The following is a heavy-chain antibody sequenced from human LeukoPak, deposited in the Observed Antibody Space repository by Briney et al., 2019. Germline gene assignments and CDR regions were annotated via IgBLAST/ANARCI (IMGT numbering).Heavy chain of an antibody. CDR1: GFTFSTYW. Sequence: SGGSLRLSCVASGFTFSTYWMSWVRQAPGKVLEWVANIKQDGSKNYYVESVKGRFTISRDNAKNSLYLQMNSLRVEDTAVYYCARDKIVGATYFDYWGQGTLVTVSS. CDR3: ARDKIVGATYFDY. CDR2: IKQDGSKN. V-gene: IGHV3-7*01. J-gene: IGHJ4*02. D-gene: IGHD1-26*01.